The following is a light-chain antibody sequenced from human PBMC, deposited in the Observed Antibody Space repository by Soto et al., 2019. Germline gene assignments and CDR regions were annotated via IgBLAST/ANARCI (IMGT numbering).Light chain of an antibody. V-gene: IGLV2-14*01. Sequence: QSALTQPASVSGSPGQSITISCTGSSSDVGDYNYVSWYQQHPGKAPKLMIYEVSNRPSGVSNRFSGSKSGNTASLTISGLQAEDEADYYCSSYTSSSVFGGGTKVTVL. CDR1: SSDVGDYNY. CDR3: SSYTSSSV. CDR2: EVS. J-gene: IGLJ3*02.